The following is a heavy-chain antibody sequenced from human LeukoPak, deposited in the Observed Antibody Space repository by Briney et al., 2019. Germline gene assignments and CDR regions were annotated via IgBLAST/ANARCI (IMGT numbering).Heavy chain of an antibody. CDR1: GGSISSSSYY. CDR3: AWGGSDYGMNV. J-gene: IGHJ6*02. Sequence: KASETLSLTCTVSGGSISSSSYYWGWIRQPPGKGLEWIGSIYYSGSTYYDPSLKSRLTISVDTPKNQFSLRLTSVTAADTAVYYCAWGGSDYGMNVWGQGTTVTVSS. V-gene: IGHV4-39*01. D-gene: IGHD5-12*01. CDR2: IYYSGST.